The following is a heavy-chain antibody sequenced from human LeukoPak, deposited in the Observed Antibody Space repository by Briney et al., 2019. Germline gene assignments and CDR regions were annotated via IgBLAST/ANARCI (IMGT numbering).Heavy chain of an antibody. CDR3: AKSSVVVVAAIPDY. Sequence: PGGSLRLSCAASGFTFSDYYMSWIRQAPGKGPEWVSYISSSGSTIYYADSVKGRFTISRDNAKNSLYLQMNSLRAEDTAVYYCAKSSVVVVAAIPDYWGQGTLVTVSS. D-gene: IGHD2-15*01. J-gene: IGHJ4*02. V-gene: IGHV3-11*01. CDR1: GFTFSDYY. CDR2: ISSSGSTI.